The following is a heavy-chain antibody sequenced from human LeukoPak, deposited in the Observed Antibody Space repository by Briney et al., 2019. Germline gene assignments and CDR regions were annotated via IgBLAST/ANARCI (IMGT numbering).Heavy chain of an antibody. CDR2: IKQDGSEK. Sequence: GGSLRLSCAASGFTFSSYAMSWVRQAPGKGLEWVANIKQDGSEKYYVDSVKGRFTISRDNAKNSLYLQMNSLRAEDTAVYYCAKDLSKGLLYRRGMYYFDYWGQGTLVTVSS. CDR3: AKDLSKGLLYRRGMYYFDY. J-gene: IGHJ4*02. CDR1: GFTFSSYA. V-gene: IGHV3-7*01. D-gene: IGHD3-10*01.